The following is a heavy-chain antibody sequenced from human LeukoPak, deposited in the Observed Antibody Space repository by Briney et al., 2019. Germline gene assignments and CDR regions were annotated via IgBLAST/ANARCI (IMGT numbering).Heavy chain of an antibody. J-gene: IGHJ4*02. D-gene: IGHD6-13*01. V-gene: IGHV3-21*01. CDR3: ARNSVAAAEDFDY. CDR1: GFTFSSYR. CDR2: ISSSSSYI. Sequence: PGGSLRLSCAASGFTFSSYRMTWVRQAPGKGLEWVSSISSSSSYIYYADSVKGRFTISRDNAKNSLYLQMNSLRAEDTAVYYCARNSVAAAEDFDYWGQGTLVTVSS.